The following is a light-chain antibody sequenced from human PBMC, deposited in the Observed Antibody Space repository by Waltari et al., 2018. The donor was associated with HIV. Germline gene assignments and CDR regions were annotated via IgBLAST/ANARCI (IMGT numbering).Light chain of an antibody. CDR1: NIESKS. J-gene: IGLJ3*02. Sequence: SYVLTQPPSASVAPGKTASITCGRNNIESKSVTWYQQKPGQAPVLVIYDDRDRPSGIPERFSGSNSGNTATLTISRVEAGDEADYYCQVWEVSGDHPVFGGGTKLTVL. CDR2: DDR. CDR3: QVWEVSGDHPV. V-gene: IGLV3-21*01.